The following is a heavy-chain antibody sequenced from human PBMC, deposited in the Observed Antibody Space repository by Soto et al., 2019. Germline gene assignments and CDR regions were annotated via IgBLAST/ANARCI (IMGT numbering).Heavy chain of an antibody. CDR3: ATARQMVVFDY. CDR1: VYTLTKLS. V-gene: IGHV1-24*01. CDR2: FDPEDGET. Sequence: XSVKVSCKVSVYTLTKLSMHWVRQAPGKGLEWMGGFDPEDGETIYAQKFQGRVTMTEDTSTDTAYMELSSLRSEDTAVYYYATARQMVVFDYWGQGTLVTVSS. D-gene: IGHD2-21*01. J-gene: IGHJ4*02.